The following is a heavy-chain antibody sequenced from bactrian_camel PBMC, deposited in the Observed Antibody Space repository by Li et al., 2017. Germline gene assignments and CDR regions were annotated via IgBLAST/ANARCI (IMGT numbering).Heavy chain of an antibody. D-gene: IGHD1*01. J-gene: IGHJ6*01. CDR3: ARAQLPKPPYAQCSTPTGY. V-gene: IGHV3S60*01. CDR1: GYTARC. CDR2: ISWSGATT. Sequence: HVQLVESGGGSVQAGGSLRLSCAASGYTARCMGWFRQAPGKEREGVSCISWSGATTYYADSVKGRFTISRDNAKNTLYLRMNSLKPEDTAMYYCARAQLPKPPYAQCSTPTGYWGRGTQVTVS.